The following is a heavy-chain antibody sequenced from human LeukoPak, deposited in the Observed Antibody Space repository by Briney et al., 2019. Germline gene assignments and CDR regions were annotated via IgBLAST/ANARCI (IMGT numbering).Heavy chain of an antibody. CDR1: GYTFTSYG. D-gene: IGHD6-13*01. CDR2: ISAYNGNT. Sequence: ASVKVSCKASGYTFTSYGISWVRQAPGQGLEWMGWISAYNGNTNYAQKLQGRVTMTTDTSTSTAYMELRSLRSDDTAVYYCARGTPFIAAAGISYFAYWGQGTLVTASS. J-gene: IGHJ4*02. CDR3: ARGTPFIAAAGISYFAY. V-gene: IGHV1-18*01.